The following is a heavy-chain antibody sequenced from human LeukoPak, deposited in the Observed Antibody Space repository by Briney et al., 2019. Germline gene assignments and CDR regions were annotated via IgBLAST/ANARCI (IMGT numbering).Heavy chain of an antibody. CDR2: IIPIFGTA. CDR1: GYTLTELS. Sequence: SVKVSCKVSGYTLTELSMHWVRQAPGKGLEWMGGIIPIFGTANYAQKFQGRVTITADESTSTAYMELSSLRSEDTAVYYCARDEGYCSSTSCPGWFDPWGQGTLVTVSS. V-gene: IGHV1-69*13. J-gene: IGHJ5*02. D-gene: IGHD2-2*01. CDR3: ARDEGYCSSTSCPGWFDP.